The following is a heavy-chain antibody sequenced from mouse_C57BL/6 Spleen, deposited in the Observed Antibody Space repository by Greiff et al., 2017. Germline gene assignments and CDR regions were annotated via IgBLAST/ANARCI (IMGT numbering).Heavy chain of an antibody. V-gene: IGHV3-6*01. CDR1: GYSITSGYY. Sequence: DVKLVESGPGLVKPSQSLSLTCSVTGYSITSGYYWHWIRQFPGNKLEWMGYISYDGSNNYNPSLKNRISITRDTSKNQFFLKLNSVTTEDTATYYCAREAMDYWGQGTSVTVSS. CDR2: ISYDGSN. CDR3: AREAMDY. J-gene: IGHJ4*01.